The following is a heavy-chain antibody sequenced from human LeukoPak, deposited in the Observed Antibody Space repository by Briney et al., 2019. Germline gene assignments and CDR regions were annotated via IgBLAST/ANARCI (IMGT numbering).Heavy chain of an antibody. D-gene: IGHD3-10*01. V-gene: IGHV3-53*01. Sequence: GGFLRLSCAASGFTVSSNYMSWVRQATGKGLEWFAVIYSGFSTYYADSGKGGFTISRDNSKSALYIQMSSLRAEDTAVYYCARASFTSHFDYWGQGTLVTVSS. CDR1: GFTVSSNY. CDR3: ARASFTSHFDY. CDR2: IYSGFST. J-gene: IGHJ4*02.